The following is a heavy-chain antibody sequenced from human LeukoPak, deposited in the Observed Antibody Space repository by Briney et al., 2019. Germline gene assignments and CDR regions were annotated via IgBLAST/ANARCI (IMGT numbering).Heavy chain of an antibody. J-gene: IGHJ4*02. CDR3: ARPPEARRGDC. D-gene: IGHD6-6*01. CDR2: ISSSGSTI. Sequence: PAGSLRLSCAASGFTFSSYEMNWVRQAPGKGLEWVSYISSSGSTIYYADSVKGRFTISRDNAKNSLYLQMNSLRAEDTAVYYWARPPEARRGDCWGQGTLVTVSS. CDR1: GFTFSSYE. V-gene: IGHV3-48*03.